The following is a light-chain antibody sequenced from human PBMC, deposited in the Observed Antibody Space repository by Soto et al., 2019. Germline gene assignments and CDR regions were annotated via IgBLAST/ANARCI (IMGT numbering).Light chain of an antibody. CDR1: QSVSSN. CDR3: QHYNNWPALYT. J-gene: IGKJ2*01. V-gene: IGKV3-15*01. CDR2: GAS. Sequence: EIVMTQSPATLSVSPGERATLSCRASQSVSSNLAWYQQKPGQAPRLLIYGASTRATGIPASFSGSGSGTEFTLTIRSLQSEDFAVYYCQHYNNWPALYTFGQGTKLEIK.